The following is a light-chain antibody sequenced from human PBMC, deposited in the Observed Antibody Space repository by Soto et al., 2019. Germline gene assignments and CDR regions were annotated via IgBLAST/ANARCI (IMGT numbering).Light chain of an antibody. CDR2: GAS. CDR1: QSVSNN. V-gene: IGKV3-15*01. CDR3: QQYNNWPPSIT. J-gene: IGKJ5*01. Sequence: EIVLTQSPGTLSLSPGERATLSCRASQSVSNNYLAWYQQKPGQAPRLLIYGASTRATGIPARFSGSGSGTEFTLTISSLQSEDFAVYYCQQYNNWPPSITFGQGTRLEI.